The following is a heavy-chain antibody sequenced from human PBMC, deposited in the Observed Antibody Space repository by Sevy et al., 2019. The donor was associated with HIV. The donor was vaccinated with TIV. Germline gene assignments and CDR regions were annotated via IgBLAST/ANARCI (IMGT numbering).Heavy chain of an antibody. J-gene: IGHJ4*02. Sequence: ASVKVSCKLSGYTLTQLSMHWVRQAPGKGLEWLGSFDPEDGERIYAQKFQGRFTMTEETSTDTAYMELSSLRSEDTAIYYCSTGREYYEGNSSYFDYWGQGTLVTVSS. CDR3: STGREYYEGNSSYFDY. CDR2: FDPEDGER. D-gene: IGHD3-3*01. V-gene: IGHV1-24*01. CDR1: GYTLTQLS.